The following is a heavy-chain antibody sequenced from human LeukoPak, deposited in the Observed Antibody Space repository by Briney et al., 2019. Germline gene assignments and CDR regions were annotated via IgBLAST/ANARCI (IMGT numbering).Heavy chain of an antibody. CDR3: AREYSGSPSGAFDI. CDR2: ISYDGSNK. Sequence: GGSLRLSCAASGFTFSSYAMHWVRQAPGKGLEWVAVISYDGSNKYYADSVKGRFTISRDNSKNTLYLQMNSLRAEDTAVYYCAREYSGSPSGAFDIWGQGTMVTVSP. V-gene: IGHV3-30*01. D-gene: IGHD1-26*01. CDR1: GFTFSSYA. J-gene: IGHJ3*02.